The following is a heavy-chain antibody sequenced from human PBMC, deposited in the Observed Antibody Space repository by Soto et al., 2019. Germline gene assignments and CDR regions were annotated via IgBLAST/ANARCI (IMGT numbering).Heavy chain of an antibody. D-gene: IGHD5-18*01. CDR1: GGSISNYY. J-gene: IGHJ4*02. Sequence: QVQLQESGPGLVKPSETLSLTCIVSGGSISNYYWSWIRQPPGKGLEWIGYIYYSGSTNYNPSLTHPVTIPLDTSKTQFSLKLSSVTASDTAVYYCARHRYSYGVYYFDYWGQGTLVTVSS. CDR2: IYYSGST. CDR3: ARHRYSYGVYYFDY. V-gene: IGHV4-59*08.